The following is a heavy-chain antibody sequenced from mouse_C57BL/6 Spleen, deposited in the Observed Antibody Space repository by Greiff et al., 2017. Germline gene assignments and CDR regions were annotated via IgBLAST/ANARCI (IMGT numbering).Heavy chain of an antibody. J-gene: IGHJ1*03. D-gene: IGHD1-1*01. V-gene: IGHV5-6*01. CDR1: GFTFSSYG. CDR3: ARPNYCGSSYDWYFDV. CDR2: ISSGGSYT. Sequence: EVMLVESGGDLVKPGGSLKLSCAASGFTFSSYGMSWVRQTPDKRLEWVATISSGGSYTYYPDSVKGRFTISRDNAKNTLYLQMSSLKSEDTAMYYGARPNYCGSSYDWYFDVWGTGTTVTVSS.